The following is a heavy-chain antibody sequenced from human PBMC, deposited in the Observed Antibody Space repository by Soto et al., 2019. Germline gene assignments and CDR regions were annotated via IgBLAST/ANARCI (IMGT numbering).Heavy chain of an antibody. J-gene: IGHJ4*02. CDR2: IIPIFGTA. D-gene: IGHD6-13*01. CDR1: GGTFSSYA. V-gene: IGHV1-69*13. Sequence: SVKVSCKASGGTFSSYAISWVRQAPGQGLEWMGGIIPIFGTANYAQKFQGRVTITADESTSTAYMGLSSLRSEDTAVYYCARDLFRSSSWYSYKGRFDYWGQGTLVTVSS. CDR3: ARDLFRSSSWYSYKGRFDY.